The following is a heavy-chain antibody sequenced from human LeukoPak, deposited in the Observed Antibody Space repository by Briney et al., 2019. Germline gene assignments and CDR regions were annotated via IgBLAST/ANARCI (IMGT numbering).Heavy chain of an antibody. CDR1: GFSVSTSG. V-gene: IGHV3-23*01. CDR3: AQGVGSGWYPH. Sequence: GGSLRLSCTVSGFSVSTSGMSWVRQAQGKGLQTNSAISVDGESAYYADSVKGRFTISRDNSKNTLYLQMNSLRVEDTAVYYCAQGVGSGWYPHWGQGSLVSVSS. D-gene: IGHD6-19*01. CDR2: ISVDGESA. J-gene: IGHJ4*02.